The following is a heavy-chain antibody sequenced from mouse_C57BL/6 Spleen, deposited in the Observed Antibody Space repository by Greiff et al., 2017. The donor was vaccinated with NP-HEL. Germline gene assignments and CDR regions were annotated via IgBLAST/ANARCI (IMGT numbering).Heavy chain of an antibody. J-gene: IGHJ2*01. V-gene: IGHV1-82*01. CDR1: GYAFSSSW. Sequence: QVQLQQSGPELVKPGASVKISCKASGYAFSSSWMNWVKQRPGKGLEWIGRIYPGDGDTNYNGKFKGKATLTADKSSSTAYMQLSSLTSEDSAVYFCARFGQLRPYFDDWGQGTTLTVSS. D-gene: IGHD3-2*02. CDR3: ARFGQLRPYFDD. CDR2: IYPGDGDT.